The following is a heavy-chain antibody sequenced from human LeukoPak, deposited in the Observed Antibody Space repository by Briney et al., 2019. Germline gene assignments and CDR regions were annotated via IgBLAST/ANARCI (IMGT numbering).Heavy chain of an antibody. Sequence: SSETLSLTCAVYGGSFSGYYWSWIRQPPGKGLEWIGEINHSGSTNYNPSLKSRVTISVDTSKNQFSLKLSSVTAAETAVYYCAREGRYRYGYNEYHLYMDIWGKGTTVTVSS. CDR1: GGSFSGYY. V-gene: IGHV4-34*01. CDR3: AREGRYRYGYNEYHLYMDI. J-gene: IGHJ6*03. D-gene: IGHD5-18*01. CDR2: INHSGST.